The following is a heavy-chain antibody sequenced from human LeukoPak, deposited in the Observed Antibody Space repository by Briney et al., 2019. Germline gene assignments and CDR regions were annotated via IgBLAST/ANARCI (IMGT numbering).Heavy chain of an antibody. CDR2: ISWNSGSI. Sequence: GGSLRLSCAASGFTFDDYAMHWVRQAPGKGLEWVSGISWNSGSIGYADSVKGRFTISRDNAKNSLYLQMNSLRAEDTALYYCAKADGDYWGQGTLVTVSS. V-gene: IGHV3-9*01. CDR3: AKADGDY. J-gene: IGHJ4*02. CDR1: GFTFDDYA.